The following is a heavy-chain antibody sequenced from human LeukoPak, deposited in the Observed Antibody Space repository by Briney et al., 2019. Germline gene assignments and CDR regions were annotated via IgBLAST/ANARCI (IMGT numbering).Heavy chain of an antibody. D-gene: IGHD1-26*01. J-gene: IGHJ5*01. CDR2: IKRDGTVQ. V-gene: IGHV3-7*01. CDR3: ARARYGVGATFDC. CDR1: GFTLIMYW. Sequence: GGSLRLSCAASGFTLIMYWMSWVRQAPGKGREWGANIKRDGTVQHYVDSVRGRFTISRDNGKNSLYLQINSLTVEDTAVYYCARARYGVGATFDCWGQGTLVTVSS.